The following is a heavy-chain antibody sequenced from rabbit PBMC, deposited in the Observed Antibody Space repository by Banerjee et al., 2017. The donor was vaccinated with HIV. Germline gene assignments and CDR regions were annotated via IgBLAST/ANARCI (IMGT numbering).Heavy chain of an antibody. D-gene: IGHD4-1*01. CDR1: GFDLRSNYD. CDR2: IYAGSSGST. J-gene: IGHJ4*01. Sequence: QEQLEEFGGDLVKPEGSLTLTCTASGFDLRSNYDKCWGLQSPGKGLEWIACIYAGSSGSTYYASWAKGRFTISKTSSTTVTLQMTSLTDADTATYFCARDLAGVIGWNFNLWGQGTLVTVS. CDR3: ARDLAGVIGWNFNL. V-gene: IGHV1S45*01.